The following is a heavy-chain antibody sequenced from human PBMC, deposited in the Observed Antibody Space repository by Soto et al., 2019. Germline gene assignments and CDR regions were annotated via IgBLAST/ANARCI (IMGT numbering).Heavy chain of an antibody. D-gene: IGHD3-16*01. Sequence: GASVKVSCKASGGTFSSYAISWVRQAPGQGLEWMGGIIPIFGTANYAQKFQGRVTITADKSTSTAYMELSSLRSEDTAVYYCARFSPHYAYYYGMDVWGQGTTVTVSS. CDR1: GGTFSSYA. J-gene: IGHJ6*02. CDR3: ARFSPHYAYYYGMDV. CDR2: IIPIFGTA. V-gene: IGHV1-69*06.